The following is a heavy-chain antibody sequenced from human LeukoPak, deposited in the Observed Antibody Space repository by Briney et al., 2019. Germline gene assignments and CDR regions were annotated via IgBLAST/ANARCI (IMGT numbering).Heavy chain of an antibody. Sequence: GGSLRLSCVASGFTFSSYAMSWVRQAPGKGLEWVSAISGSGGSTYYADSVKGRFTISRDNSKNTLYLQMNSLRAEDTAVYYCARERGYSYGYSDYWGQGTLVTVSS. J-gene: IGHJ4*02. V-gene: IGHV3-23*01. CDR1: GFTFSSYA. CDR2: ISGSGGST. D-gene: IGHD5-18*01. CDR3: ARERGYSYGYSDY.